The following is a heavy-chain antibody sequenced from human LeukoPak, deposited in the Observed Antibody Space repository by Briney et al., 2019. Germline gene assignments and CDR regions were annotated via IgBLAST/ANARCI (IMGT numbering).Heavy chain of an antibody. J-gene: IGHJ4*02. CDR3: ARAGGSYSPYFDY. D-gene: IGHD1-26*01. Sequence: GGSLRLSCAASGFTFSSYWMHWVRQAPGKGLVWVSRISTDGTYTEYADSVKGRFTISRDNAKNSLYLQMNSLRAEDTAVYYCARAGGSYSPYFDYWGQGTLVTVSS. V-gene: IGHV3-74*03. CDR1: GFTFSSYW. CDR2: ISTDGTYT.